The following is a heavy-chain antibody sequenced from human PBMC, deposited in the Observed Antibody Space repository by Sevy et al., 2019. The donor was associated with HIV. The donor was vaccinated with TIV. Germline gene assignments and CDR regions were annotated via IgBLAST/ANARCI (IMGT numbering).Heavy chain of an antibody. Sequence: ASVKVSCKASGYTFTGQYIHWVRQAPGQGLEWMGWINPNSGGTNYRQDFQGRVTLTRDTYITMAYMELSGLKSDDTAIYYCARDLRLLGYSYGSFDYWGQGTLVTVSS. CDR2: INPNSGGT. CDR3: ARDLRLLGYSYGSFDY. D-gene: IGHD5-18*01. V-gene: IGHV1-2*02. CDR1: GYTFTGQY. J-gene: IGHJ4*02.